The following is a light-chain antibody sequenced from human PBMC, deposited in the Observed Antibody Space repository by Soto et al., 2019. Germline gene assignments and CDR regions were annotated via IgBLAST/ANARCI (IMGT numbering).Light chain of an antibody. CDR3: QQYGSSGT. CDR1: QSVGYD. V-gene: IGKV3-15*01. CDR2: GAS. Sequence: EIVMTQSPATLSVSPGERAPLSCRASQSVGYDLAWYQQKPGQAPRLLISGASTGATDISARFSGSGAGTDFTLTISRLEPEDFAVYYCQQYGSSGTFGQGTKVDIK. J-gene: IGKJ1*01.